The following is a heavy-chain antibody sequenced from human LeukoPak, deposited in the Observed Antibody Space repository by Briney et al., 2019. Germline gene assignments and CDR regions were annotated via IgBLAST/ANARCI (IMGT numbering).Heavy chain of an antibody. D-gene: IGHD5-24*01. CDR3: ARLPNYYFDY. Sequence: GGSLRLSCAASGFTFSDYYMSWIRLAPGKGLEWVSYISGNGNIIYYADSVKGRSTISRDNAKNTLFLQMNSLRAEDTALYYCARLPNYYFDYWDQGTLVTVSS. V-gene: IGHV3-11*01. CDR2: ISGNGNII. J-gene: IGHJ4*02. CDR1: GFTFSDYY.